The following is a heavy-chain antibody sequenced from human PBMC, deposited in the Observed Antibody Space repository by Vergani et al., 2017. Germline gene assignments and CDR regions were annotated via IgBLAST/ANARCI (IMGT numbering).Heavy chain of an antibody. CDR2: IIPILGIA. V-gene: IGHV1-69*04. CDR3: ARDQTLFGELYLRFEGENWFDP. J-gene: IGHJ5*02. Sequence: QVQLVQSGAEVKKPGSSVKVSCKASGGTFSSYAISWVRQAPGQGLEWMGRIIPILGIANYAQKFQGRVTITADKSTSTAYMELSSLRSEDTAVYYCARDQTLFGELYLRFEGENWFDPWGQGTLVTVSS. D-gene: IGHD3-10*02. CDR1: GGTFSSYA.